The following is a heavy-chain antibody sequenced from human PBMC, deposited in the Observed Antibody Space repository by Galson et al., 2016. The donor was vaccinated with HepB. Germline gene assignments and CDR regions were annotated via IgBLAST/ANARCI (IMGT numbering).Heavy chain of an antibody. J-gene: IGHJ4*02. CDR1: GFSLDTYRVA. CDR3: AHRHSLPYYHDISKYFDF. D-gene: IGHD3-22*01. Sequence: PALVKPTQTLTLTCTFSGFSLDTYRVAVGWIRQPPGKALEWLALIYWDDDKRYSPSLKSRLTITKDTSKNQVVLTMTDMDPVDTATYYCAHRHSLPYYHDISKYFDFWGPGTLVTVSS. V-gene: IGHV2-5*02. CDR2: IYWDDDK.